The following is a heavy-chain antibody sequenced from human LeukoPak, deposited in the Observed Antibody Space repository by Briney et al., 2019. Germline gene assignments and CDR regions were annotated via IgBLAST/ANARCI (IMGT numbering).Heavy chain of an antibody. Sequence: PGGSLRLSCAASGFTFSSYGMHWVRQAPGKGLEWVAVIWYDGSNKYYADSVKGRFTISRDNSKNTLYLQMNSLRAEDTAVYYCAKSRVEKATIGFFGYWGQGTLVTVSS. J-gene: IGHJ4*02. V-gene: IGHV3-33*06. D-gene: IGHD5-24*01. CDR3: AKSRVEKATIGFFGY. CDR1: GFTFSSYG. CDR2: IWYDGSNK.